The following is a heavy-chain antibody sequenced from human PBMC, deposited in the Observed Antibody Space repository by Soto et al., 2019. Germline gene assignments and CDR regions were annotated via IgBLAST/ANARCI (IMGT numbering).Heavy chain of an antibody. CDR1: EFTFSNYA. V-gene: IGHV3-23*01. D-gene: IGHD1-1*01. CDR2: ISSSGGTT. J-gene: IGHJ3*02. Sequence: EVQLLESGGGLVQPGGSLSLSCVVSEFTFSNYAMNWVRQAPGEGPEWVSLISSSGGTTYYADSVKGRFSISRDNSKNTLYLQMNSLRVEDTAIYYCAKDIQGRGATTGDDAFDIWGQGTMVTVSS. CDR3: AKDIQGRGATTGDDAFDI.